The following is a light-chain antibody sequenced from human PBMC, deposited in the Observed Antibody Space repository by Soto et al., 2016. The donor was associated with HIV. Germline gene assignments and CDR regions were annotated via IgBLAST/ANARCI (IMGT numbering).Light chain of an antibody. Sequence: DIQMTQSPSTLSASVGDRVTITCRASQSISSRLAWYQQKPGKAPKFLIYKASNLESGVPSRFSGSGSGTEFTLTISSLQPDDFATYYCQQYNSYPWTFGQGTKVEIK. CDR2: KAS. CDR3: QQYNSYPWT. V-gene: IGKV1-5*03. CDR1: QSISSR. J-gene: IGKJ1*01.